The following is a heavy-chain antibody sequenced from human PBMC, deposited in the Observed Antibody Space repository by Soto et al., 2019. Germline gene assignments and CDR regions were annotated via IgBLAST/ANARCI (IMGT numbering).Heavy chain of an antibody. CDR2: LSYDGSNK. D-gene: IGHD3-10*01. CDR3: AKNLGSGCYSYSLDV. J-gene: IGHJ6*02. CDR1: GFTFSSYG. V-gene: IGHV3-30*18. Sequence: QVQLVESGGGVVQPGRSLRLSCAASGFTFSSYGMHWVRQAPGKGLEWVAVLSYDGSNKYYADSVKGRFTISRDNSKDTLYLQMNRLRAEDTAVYYCAKNLGSGCYSYSLDVWGQGTTVTVSS.